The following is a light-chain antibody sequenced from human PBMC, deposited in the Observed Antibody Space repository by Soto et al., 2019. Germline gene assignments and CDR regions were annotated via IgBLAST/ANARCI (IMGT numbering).Light chain of an antibody. CDR2: GAS. V-gene: IGKV3-20*01. CDR1: QSVTSNY. J-gene: IGKJ1*01. CDR3: QQYGSSPGT. Sequence: EIALTQSPGTLSLSPGERATLSCRASQSVTSNYLAWYQQKPGQAPRLLMFGASIRDTGIPDRFSGSGSGTDFTLTISRLEPEDFAVFYCQQYGSSPGTFGQGTKVDNK.